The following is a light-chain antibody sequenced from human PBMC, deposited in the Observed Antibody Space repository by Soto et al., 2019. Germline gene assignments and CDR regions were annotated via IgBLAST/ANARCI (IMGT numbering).Light chain of an antibody. V-gene: IGKV1-39*01. Sequence: DIQMTQSPSSLSASVGDRVTITCRASQTISTYLNWYQQKPGKAPRLLIYDASSLLSGVPSRFSGSGSGTEFTLTIGSLQPEDFATYYCQQSYSTPPLTFGGGTKVEIK. CDR2: DAS. J-gene: IGKJ4*01. CDR1: QTISTY. CDR3: QQSYSTPPLT.